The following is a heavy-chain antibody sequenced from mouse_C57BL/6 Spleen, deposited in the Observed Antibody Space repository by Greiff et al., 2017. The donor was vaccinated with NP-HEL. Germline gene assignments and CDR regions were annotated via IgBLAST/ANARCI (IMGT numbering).Heavy chain of an antibody. CDR1: GYTFTSYW. CDR2: IYPGNSDT. CDR3: TRSPYYYGSSYEAMDY. D-gene: IGHD1-1*01. J-gene: IGHJ4*01. Sequence: VQLQQSGTVLARPGASVKMSCKTSGYTFTSYWMHWVKQRPGQGLEWIGAIYPGNSDTSYNQKFKGKAKLTAVTSASTAYMELSSLTNEDSAVYYCTRSPYYYGSSYEAMDYWGQGTSVTVSS. V-gene: IGHV1-5*01.